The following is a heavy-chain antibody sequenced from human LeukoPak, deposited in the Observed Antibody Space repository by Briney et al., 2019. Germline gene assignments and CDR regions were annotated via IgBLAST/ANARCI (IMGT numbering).Heavy chain of an antibody. CDR2: IYYSTNT. J-gene: IGHJ3*01. CDR3: ARHSRSAYSGYENAFDL. V-gene: IGHV4-39*01. Sequence: SETLSLTCTVSGGSISSSSYYWGWIRQPPGKGLEWIGSIYYSTNTYYNPSLKSRVTISVDTSKNQFSLKLSSVTATDTAIYYCARHSRSAYSGYENAFDLWGQGTVVTVSS. CDR1: GGSISSSSYY. D-gene: IGHD5-12*01.